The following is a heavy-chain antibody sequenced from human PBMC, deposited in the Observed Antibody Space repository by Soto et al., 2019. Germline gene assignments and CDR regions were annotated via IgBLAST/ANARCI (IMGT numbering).Heavy chain of an antibody. CDR3: ASSPRWGSYRRDAFDI. D-gene: IGHD3-16*02. Sequence: PSETLSLTCTVSGGSISSYYWSWIRQPPGKGLEWIGYIYYSGSTNYNPSLKSRVTISVDTSKNQFSLKLSSVTAADTAVYYCASSPRWGSYRRDAFDIWGQGTMVTVSS. J-gene: IGHJ3*02. CDR2: IYYSGST. CDR1: GGSISSYY. V-gene: IGHV4-59*01.